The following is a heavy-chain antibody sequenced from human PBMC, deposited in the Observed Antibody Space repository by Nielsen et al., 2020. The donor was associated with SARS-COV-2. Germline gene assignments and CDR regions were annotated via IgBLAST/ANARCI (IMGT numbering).Heavy chain of an antibody. D-gene: IGHD3-3*01. CDR1: DGSISSSSYY. J-gene: IGHJ4*02. CDR3: ARYDFWSGPDY. V-gene: IGHV4-39*01. CDR2: IYYSGST. Sequence: SETLSLTCTVSDGSISSSSYYWGWIRQPPGKGLEWIGSIYYSGSTYYNPSLKSRVTISVDTSKNQFSLKLSSVTTADTAVYYCARYDFWSGPDYWGQGTLVTVSS.